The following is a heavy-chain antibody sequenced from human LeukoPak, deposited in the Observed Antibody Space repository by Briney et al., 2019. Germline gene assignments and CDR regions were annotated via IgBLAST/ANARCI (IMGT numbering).Heavy chain of an antibody. V-gene: IGHV3-48*02. D-gene: IGHD3-22*01. Sequence: GGSLRLSCAASGFAFSSYSMNWVRQAPGKGLEWVSYISSSSSTIYYADSVKGRFTISRDNAKNSLYLQMNSLRDEDTAVYYCARANFYYYDSSGYLNYYYGMDVWGQGTTVTVSS. CDR1: GFAFSSYS. CDR2: ISSSSSTI. J-gene: IGHJ6*02. CDR3: ARANFYYYDSSGYLNYYYGMDV.